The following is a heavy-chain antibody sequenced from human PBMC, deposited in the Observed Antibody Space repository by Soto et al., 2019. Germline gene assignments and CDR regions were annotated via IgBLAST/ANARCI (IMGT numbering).Heavy chain of an antibody. CDR1: GGSISSSSYY. D-gene: IGHD1-26*01. CDR3: ARRWCGSYVLDY. CDR2: IYYSGTT. J-gene: IGHJ4*02. V-gene: IGHV4-39*01. Sequence: QLQLQESGPGLVKPSETLSLTCTVSGGSISSSSYYWGWIRQPPGKGLEWIGSIYYSGTTYYNPSLKSRVTLSVDTSKNQFALKLSSVTAAYTAVYDCARRWCGSYVLDYWGQGTLVTVSS.